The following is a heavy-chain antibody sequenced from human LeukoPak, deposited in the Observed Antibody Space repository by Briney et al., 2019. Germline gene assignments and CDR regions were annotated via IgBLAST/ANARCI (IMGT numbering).Heavy chain of an antibody. CDR3: ARGPAPAYYYYYYMDV. Sequence: ASVKVSCKASGYIFTGYYMHWARQAPGQGLEWMGWINPNSGDTNYAQKFQGRVTMTRDTSISTAYMELSRLISDDAAVYYCARGPAPAYYYYYYMDVWGKGTTVTVSS. D-gene: IGHD2-2*01. CDR2: INPNSGDT. J-gene: IGHJ6*03. CDR1: GYIFTGYY. V-gene: IGHV1-2*02.